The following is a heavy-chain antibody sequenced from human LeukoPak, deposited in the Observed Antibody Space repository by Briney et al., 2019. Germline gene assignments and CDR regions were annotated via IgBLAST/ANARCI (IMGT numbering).Heavy chain of an antibody. J-gene: IGHJ4*02. CDR3: ARDLHWESCDRSSCSGLYYFDY. V-gene: IGHV1-18*01. CDR1: GYTFTSYG. D-gene: IGHD2-2*01. CDR2: IKGTNDNT. Sequence: ASVKVSCKASGYTFTSYGISWVRQAPGQGLEWMGWIKGTNDNTNYAQKFQGRVTMTTDTSTSTAYMELRSLRSDDTAVYYCARDLHWESCDRSSCSGLYYFDYWGQGTLVTVSS.